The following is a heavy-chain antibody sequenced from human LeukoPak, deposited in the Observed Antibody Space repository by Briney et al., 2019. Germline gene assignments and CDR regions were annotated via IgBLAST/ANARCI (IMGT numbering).Heavy chain of an antibody. CDR3: ARDNWNYLFYYYYYMDV. V-gene: IGHV4-61*02. J-gene: IGHJ6*03. CDR2: IYTHGGT. D-gene: IGHD1-7*01. CDR1: GGSISSNLYY. Sequence: SETLSLTCTVSGGSISSNLYYWTWIRQPAGKGLEWIGRIYTHGGTNYHPSLKSRVTISVDTSKNQFSLRLTSVTAADTAVYYCARDNWNYLFYYYYYMDVWGKGTTVTVSS.